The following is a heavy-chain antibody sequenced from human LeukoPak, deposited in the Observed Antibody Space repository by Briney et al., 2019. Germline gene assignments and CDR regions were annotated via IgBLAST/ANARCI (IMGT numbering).Heavy chain of an antibody. CDR1: GFTLSSYA. D-gene: IGHD4-23*01. Sequence: GGSLRLSCAASGFTLSSYAMSWVRQAPGKGLEWVSAISGSGGSTYYADSVKGRFTISRDNSKNTLYLQMNSLRAEDTAVYYCAKVVGPPTTVVTRDYWGQGTLVTVSS. CDR2: ISGSGGST. J-gene: IGHJ4*02. V-gene: IGHV3-23*01. CDR3: AKVVGPPTTVVTRDY.